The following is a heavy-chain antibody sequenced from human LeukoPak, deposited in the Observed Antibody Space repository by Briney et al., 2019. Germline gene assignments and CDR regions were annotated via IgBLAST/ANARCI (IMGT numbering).Heavy chain of an antibody. CDR3: ARESYCGSGSYYDY. CDR2: IDWDDDK. CDR1: GFSLSTSGMR. D-gene: IGHD3-10*01. Sequence: SGPALVKPTQTLTLTCTFSGFSLSTSGMRVSWIRQPPGKALEWLARIDWDDDKFYSTSLKTRLTISKDTSKNQVVLTMTNMDPVDTATYYCARESYCGSGSYYDYWGQGTLVTVSS. J-gene: IGHJ4*02. V-gene: IGHV2-70*04.